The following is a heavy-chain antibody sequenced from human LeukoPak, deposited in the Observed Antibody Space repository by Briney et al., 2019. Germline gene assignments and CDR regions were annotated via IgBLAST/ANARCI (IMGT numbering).Heavy chain of an antibody. CDR1: GFTFSSYW. D-gene: IGHD3-16*01. CDR3: ARLGSTHGGWPFDY. J-gene: IGHJ4*02. Sequence: GGSLRLSCAASGFTFSSYWMSWVRQAPGKGLEWVANIKQDGSEKYYVDSVKGRFTISRDNAKNSLYLQMNSLRAEDTAVYYCARLGSTHGGWPFDYWGQGTLVTVSS. CDR2: IKQDGSEK. V-gene: IGHV3-7*01.